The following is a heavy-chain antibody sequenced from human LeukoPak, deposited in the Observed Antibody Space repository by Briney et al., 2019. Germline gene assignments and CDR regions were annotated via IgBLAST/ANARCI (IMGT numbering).Heavy chain of an antibody. Sequence: PSETLSLTCTVSGGSISSSSYYWGWIRQPPGKGLEWIGSIYYSGSTYYNPSLKSRVTISVDTSKNQFSLKLSSVTAADTAVYYSARRGQTTLDYWGQGILVTVSS. D-gene: IGHD1-7*01. CDR1: GGSISSSSYY. CDR3: ARRGQTTLDY. CDR2: IYYSGST. V-gene: IGHV4-39*01. J-gene: IGHJ4*02.